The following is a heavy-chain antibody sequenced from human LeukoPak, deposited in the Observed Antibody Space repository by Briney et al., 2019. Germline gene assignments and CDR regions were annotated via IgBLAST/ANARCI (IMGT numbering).Heavy chain of an antibody. CDR2: ILYDGSNK. CDR1: GFTISSYG. CDR3: ARDGYTYYYDSSGYPRY. D-gene: IGHD3-22*01. V-gene: IGHV3-33*01. J-gene: IGHJ4*02. Sequence: GSLRLSCAASGFTISSYGMHWVRQAPGKGLEWVAVILYDGSNKYYADSVKGRFTISRDNSKNTLYLRMNSLRAEDTAVYYCARDGYTYYYDSSGYPRYWGQGTLVTVSS.